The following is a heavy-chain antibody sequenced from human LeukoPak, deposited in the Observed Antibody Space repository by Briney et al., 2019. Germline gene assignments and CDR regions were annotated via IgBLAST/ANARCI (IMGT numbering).Heavy chain of an antibody. CDR2: IYYSGST. J-gene: IGHJ5*02. D-gene: IGHD2-2*01. Sequence: SETLSLTCTVSGGSISSSSYYWGWIRQPPGKGLEWIGSIYYSGSTYYNPPLKSRVTISVDTSKNQFSLKLSSVTAADTAVYYCARHNNRYQLLWFDPWGQGTLVTVSS. CDR1: GGSISSSSYY. V-gene: IGHV4-39*01. CDR3: ARHNNRYQLLWFDP.